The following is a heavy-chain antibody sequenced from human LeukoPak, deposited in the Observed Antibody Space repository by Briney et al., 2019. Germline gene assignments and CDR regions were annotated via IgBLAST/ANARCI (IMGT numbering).Heavy chain of an antibody. D-gene: IGHD3-22*01. J-gene: IGHJ3*02. CDR2: IIPILGIA. Sequence: SVKVSCKASGYTFTIYGISWVRQAPGQGLEWMGRIIPILGIANYAQKFQGRVTITADKSTSTAYMELSSLRSEDTAVYYCARPYYYDSSGSSDAFDIWGQGTMVTVSS. V-gene: IGHV1-69*04. CDR3: ARPYYYDSSGSSDAFDI. CDR1: GYTFTIYG.